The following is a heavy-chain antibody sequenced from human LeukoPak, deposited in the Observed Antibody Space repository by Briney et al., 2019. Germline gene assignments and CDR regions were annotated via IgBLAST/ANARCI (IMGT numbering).Heavy chain of an antibody. CDR3: ARGGSGSPSWFDP. Sequence: PGGSLRLSCAASGFTFSSYSMNWVRQAPGKGLEWVSSISSSSSYIYYADSVKGRFTISRDNAKNSLYLQMNSLRAEDTAVYYCARGGSGSPSWFDPWGQGTLVTVSS. D-gene: IGHD1-26*01. CDR1: GFTFSSYS. J-gene: IGHJ5*02. V-gene: IGHV3-21*01. CDR2: ISSSSSYI.